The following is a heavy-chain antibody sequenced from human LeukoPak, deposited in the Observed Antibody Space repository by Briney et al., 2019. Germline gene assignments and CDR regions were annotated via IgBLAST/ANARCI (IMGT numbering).Heavy chain of an antibody. CDR3: ARDFYDTSGYHYDY. D-gene: IGHD3-22*01. CDR2: ISYDGSNK. CDR1: GFTFSSYG. Sequence: LGGSLRLSCAASGFTFSSYGMHWVRQAPGKGLEWVAVISYDGSNKYYADSVKGRFTISRDNAKNSLYLQINSLRAEDTALYYCARDFYDTSGYHYDYWGQGTLVTVSS. V-gene: IGHV3-30*03. J-gene: IGHJ4*02.